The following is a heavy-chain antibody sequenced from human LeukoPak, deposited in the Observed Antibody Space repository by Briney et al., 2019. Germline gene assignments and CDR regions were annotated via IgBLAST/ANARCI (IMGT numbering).Heavy chain of an antibody. V-gene: IGHV1-18*01. CDR2: ISAYNANT. CDR1: GYTFINYA. J-gene: IGHJ6*02. D-gene: IGHD6-19*01. Sequence: GASVKVSCKASGYTFINYAISWVRQAPGQGLEWMGWISAYNANTHYAQKVQGRVTVTTDTSTSTAYMELRSLRTDDTAVYYCARAAGDSSGPFKEYYYAMDVWGQGTTVTVSS. CDR3: ARAAGDSSGPFKEYYYAMDV.